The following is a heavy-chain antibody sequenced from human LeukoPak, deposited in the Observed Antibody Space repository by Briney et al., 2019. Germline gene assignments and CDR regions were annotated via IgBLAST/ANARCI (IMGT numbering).Heavy chain of an antibody. CDR1: GFTFSSYA. D-gene: IGHD6-13*01. V-gene: IGHV3-23*01. CDR3: AKEKTVRGVIAAAGNFDY. J-gene: IGHJ4*02. CDR2: ISGSGGST. Sequence: GGSLRLSCATSGFTFSSYAMSWVRQAPGKGLEWVSAISGSGGSTYYADSVKGRFTISRDNSKNTLYLQMNSLRAEDTAVYYCAKEKTVRGVIAAAGNFDYWGQGTLVTVSS.